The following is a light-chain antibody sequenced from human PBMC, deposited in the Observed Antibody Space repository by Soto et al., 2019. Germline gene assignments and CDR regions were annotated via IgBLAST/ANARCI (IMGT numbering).Light chain of an antibody. CDR1: QSVSNY. CDR2: GAS. CDR3: HQYGGSPQT. V-gene: IGKV3-20*01. J-gene: IGKJ1*01. Sequence: EIVLTQAPGSLSLSLGERATLSCRASQSVSNYLAWYQRKPGQATRLLIYGASSRATGIPDRFSGSGSGTDFTLTIFSLEPEDFAVYYCHQYGGSPQTFVQGTKVAIK.